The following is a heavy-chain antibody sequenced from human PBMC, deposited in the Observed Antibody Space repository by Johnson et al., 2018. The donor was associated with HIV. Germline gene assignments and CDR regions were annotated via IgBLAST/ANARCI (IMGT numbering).Heavy chain of an antibody. CDR2: IYSGGTT. V-gene: IGHV3-66*01. J-gene: IGHJ3*02. CDR3: ARDLAGHNAFDI. CDR1: GFTFDDYA. Sequence: VESGGGLVPPGRSLRLSCAASGFTFDDYAMHWVRQAPGKGLEWVSFIYSGGTTYYADSVKGRFTISRDNSKNTLYLQMNSLRAEDTAVYYCARDLAGHNAFDIWGQGTMVTVSS. D-gene: IGHD6-19*01.